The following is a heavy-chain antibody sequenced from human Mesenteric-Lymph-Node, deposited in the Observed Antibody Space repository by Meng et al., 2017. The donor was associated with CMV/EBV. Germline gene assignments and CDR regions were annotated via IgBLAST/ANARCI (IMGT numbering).Heavy chain of an antibody. CDR3: ARPTREYYFDY. CDR2: ISSSSSYI. V-gene: IGHV3-21*01. CDR1: GFTFSSYS. J-gene: IGHJ4*02. D-gene: IGHD3-10*01. Sequence: EVQLVESGGGLVKPAGSLILSCAASGFTFSSYSMNWVRQAPGKGLEWVSSISSSSSYIYYADSVKGRFTNSRNNAKNSLYLQMNRLRAEDTAVYYCARPTREYYFDYWGQGTLVTVSS.